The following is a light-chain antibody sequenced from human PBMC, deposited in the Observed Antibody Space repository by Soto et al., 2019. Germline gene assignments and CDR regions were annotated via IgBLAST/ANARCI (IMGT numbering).Light chain of an antibody. CDR1: QSVSSN. CDR3: QQYNNWPYT. CDR2: GAS. Sequence: EIVMTQSPATLSVSTGERATLSCRASQSVSSNLAWYQQKPGQAPRLLIYGASTRAPGIPARFSGSGSGTEFTLTISSLQSEDFAVYYCQQYNNWPYTFGQGTKLEIK. J-gene: IGKJ2*01. V-gene: IGKV3-15*01.